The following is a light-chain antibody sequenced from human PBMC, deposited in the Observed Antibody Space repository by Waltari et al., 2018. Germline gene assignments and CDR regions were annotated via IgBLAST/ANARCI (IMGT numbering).Light chain of an antibody. J-gene: IGLJ2*01. V-gene: IGLV2-14*01. Sequence: QSALTQPASVSGSPGQSITITCTGTSADIGGFVYVSWYQQRPGKAPKLIIFEVSNRASGISNRFSGSKSGSTASLTISGLQTEDDSDYYCSSYSTTSTLVVFGGGTKVTVL. CDR2: EVS. CDR3: SSYSTTSTLVV. CDR1: SADIGGFVY.